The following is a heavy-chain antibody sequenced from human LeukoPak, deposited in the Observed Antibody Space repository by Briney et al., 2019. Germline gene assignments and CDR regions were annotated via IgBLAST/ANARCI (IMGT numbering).Heavy chain of an antibody. Sequence: GGSLRLSCAASGFTFRNYWMNWVRQAPGKGLVWVSHINSDGSGTTYADSVKGRFTISRDNAKNTLYLHMNILRAEDTAVYYCARGDIVGNAYFYYMDVWGKGTTVTVSS. CDR2: INSDGSGT. D-gene: IGHD2-15*01. V-gene: IGHV3-74*01. J-gene: IGHJ6*03. CDR1: GFTFRNYW. CDR3: ARGDIVGNAYFYYMDV.